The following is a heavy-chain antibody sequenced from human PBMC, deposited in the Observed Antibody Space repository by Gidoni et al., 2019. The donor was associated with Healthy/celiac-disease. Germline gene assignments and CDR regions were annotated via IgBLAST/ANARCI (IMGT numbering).Heavy chain of an antibody. CDR1: GGTFSSSA. D-gene: IGHD5-12*01. Sequence: QVQLVQSGAEVTKPWSSVKVSCTASGGTFSSSAISWVRQAPGQGLEWMGGIITIFGTANYAQKFQGRVTITADKSTSTAYMELSSLRYEDTAGYYCARVNSEEGLRLPGAFDIWGQGTMVTVSS. V-gene: IGHV1-69*06. J-gene: IGHJ3*02. CDR2: IITIFGTA. CDR3: ARVNSEEGLRLPGAFDI.